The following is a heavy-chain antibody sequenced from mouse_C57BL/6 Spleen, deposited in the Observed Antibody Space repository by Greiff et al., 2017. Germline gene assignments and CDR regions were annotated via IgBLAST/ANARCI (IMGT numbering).Heavy chain of an antibody. CDR1: GFSLTSYA. CDR3: ASHYDYDAIAMDY. V-gene: IGHV2-9-1*01. CDR2: IWTGGGT. J-gene: IGHJ4*01. Sequence: VQLQQSGPGLVAPSQSLSITCTVSGFSLTSYAISWVRQPPGKGLEWLGVIWTGGGTNYNSALKSRLSISKDNSKSQVFLKMNSLQTDDTARYYCASHYDYDAIAMDYWGQGTSVTVSS. D-gene: IGHD2-4*01.